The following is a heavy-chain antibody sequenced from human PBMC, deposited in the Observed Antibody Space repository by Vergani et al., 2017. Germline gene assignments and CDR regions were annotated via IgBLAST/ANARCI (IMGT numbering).Heavy chain of an antibody. CDR1: GYSFNSYG. J-gene: IGHJ6*03. D-gene: IGHD6-6*01. V-gene: IGHV1-18*01. CDR3: ARGGSIAAPSYLYYFYMDV. Sequence: QVQLVQSGAEMKKPGASVNVSCKTSGYSFNSYGINWVRQAPGQGLEWLGWISGYDGNTKYVEKLQGRITVTIDTSTNSAYMELRGLRSDDTAVYYCARGGSIAAPSYLYYFYMDVWGKGTSVTVSS. CDR2: ISGYDGNT.